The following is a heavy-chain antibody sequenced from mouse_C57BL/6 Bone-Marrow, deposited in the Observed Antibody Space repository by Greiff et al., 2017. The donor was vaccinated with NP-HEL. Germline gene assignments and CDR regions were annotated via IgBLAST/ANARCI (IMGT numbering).Heavy chain of an antibody. CDR1: GYTFTDYY. CDR2: INPYNGGT. CDR3: ARKYYGYDLYYAMDY. D-gene: IGHD2-2*01. V-gene: IGHV1-19*01. J-gene: IGHJ4*01. Sequence: VQLQQSGPVLVKPGASVKMSCKASGYTFTDYYMNWVKQSHGKSLEWIGVINPYNGGTSYNQKFKGKATLTVDKYSSTAYMELNSLTSEDSAVYYCARKYYGYDLYYAMDYWGQGTSVTVSS.